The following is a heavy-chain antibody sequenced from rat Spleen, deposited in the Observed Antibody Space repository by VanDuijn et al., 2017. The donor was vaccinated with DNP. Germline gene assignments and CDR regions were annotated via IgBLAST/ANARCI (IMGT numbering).Heavy chain of an antibody. CDR3: ARRYGGSYYFDY. CDR1: GFNFNDYW. J-gene: IGHJ2*01. Sequence: EVKLVESGGGLVQPGRSLKLSCAASGFNFNDYWMGWVRQAPGKGLEWVASITNTGGSTYYPDSVKGRFTISRDNAKNTLYLQMDSLRSEDTATYYCARRYGGSYYFDYWGQGVMVTVSS. V-gene: IGHV5-31*01. D-gene: IGHD1-11*01. CDR2: ITNTGGST.